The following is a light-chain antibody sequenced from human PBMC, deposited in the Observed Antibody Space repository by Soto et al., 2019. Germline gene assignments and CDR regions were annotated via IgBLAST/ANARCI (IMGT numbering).Light chain of an antibody. CDR2: DDE. Sequence: QSVLTQPPSVSGAPGQRVTISCSGRSSNVGNNAVNWYQQLPGKAPKLLIYDDEMLPSGISDRFSASQSGSSASLAIGGLQSEDEAEYYCAAWDDSMTYVFGTGTKLTVL. CDR3: AAWDDSMTYV. V-gene: IGLV1-36*01. J-gene: IGLJ1*01. CDR1: SSNVGNNA.